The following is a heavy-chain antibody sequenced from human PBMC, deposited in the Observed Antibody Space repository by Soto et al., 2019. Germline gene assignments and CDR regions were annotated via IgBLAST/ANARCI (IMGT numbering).Heavy chain of an antibody. D-gene: IGHD3-9*01. CDR3: ARDHPLSYDISGGPYGMDV. CDR1: GGSIRSGGYY. V-gene: IGHV4-31*03. Sequence: PSETLSLTCTVSGGSIRSGGYYWSWIRQHPGKGLEWIGYIYYSGSTYYNPSLKSRVTISVDTSKNQFSLKLSSVTAADTAVYYCARDHPLSYDISGGPYGMDVWGQGTTVTVSS. CDR2: IYYSGST. J-gene: IGHJ6*02.